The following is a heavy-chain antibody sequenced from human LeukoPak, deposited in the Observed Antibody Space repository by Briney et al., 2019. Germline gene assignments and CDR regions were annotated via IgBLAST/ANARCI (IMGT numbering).Heavy chain of an antibody. CDR2: IIPMFVTA. J-gene: IGHJ3*02. CDR3: ARDDFSSARAFDI. V-gene: IGHV1-69*06. Sequence: SVKVSCKASGGTFNKYSISWVRQAPGQGPEWMGGIIPMFVTANYAQKFQGRLTITADKSTSTAYMELSSLRSENTAVYYCARDDFSSARAFDIWGQGTMVTVSS. CDR1: GGTFNKYS. D-gene: IGHD6-13*01.